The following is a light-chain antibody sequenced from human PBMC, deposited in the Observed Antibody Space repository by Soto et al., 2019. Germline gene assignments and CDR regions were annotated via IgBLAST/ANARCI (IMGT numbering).Light chain of an antibody. Sequence: EIVLTQSPVNLSLSPGERATLSCRASQSVATFLAWYQQKPGKAPRLLIFDASNRAPGIPDRFNGSGSGKAFTLTITSLEPEDFAVYYCQQRTNWPLTFGGGTKVEV. CDR1: QSVATF. CDR2: DAS. J-gene: IGKJ4*01. CDR3: QQRTNWPLT. V-gene: IGKV3-11*01.